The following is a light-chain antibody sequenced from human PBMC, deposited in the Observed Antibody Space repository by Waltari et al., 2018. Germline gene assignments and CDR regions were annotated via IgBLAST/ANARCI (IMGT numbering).Light chain of an antibody. Sequence: IQVTQSPSSLSASVGDRVTITCQANQDISNFLNWYQQKPGKAPKVLIYDASNLATGVPFRFSGDGSVTDFTFTISSLQPEDIATYYCQQYNNFPVTFGGGTKVEIK. CDR1: QDISNF. J-gene: IGKJ4*01. V-gene: IGKV1-33*01. CDR3: QQYNNFPVT. CDR2: DAS.